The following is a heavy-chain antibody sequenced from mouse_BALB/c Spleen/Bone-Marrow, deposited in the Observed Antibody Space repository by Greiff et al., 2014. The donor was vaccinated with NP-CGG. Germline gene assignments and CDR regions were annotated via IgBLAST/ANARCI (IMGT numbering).Heavy chain of an antibody. Sequence: EVQLQQSGTVLARPGASVKMSCKASGYSFTSYWMHWVKQRPGQGLEWIGAIYPGNSDTSYNQKFKGKAKLTAVTPASTAYMELSSLTNEDSAVYYCTRGAYYDYSYYAMDYWGQGTSVTVAP. CDR2: IYPGNSDT. D-gene: IGHD2-4*01. CDR1: GYSFTSYW. J-gene: IGHJ4*01. V-gene: IGHV1-5*01. CDR3: TRGAYYDYSYYAMDY.